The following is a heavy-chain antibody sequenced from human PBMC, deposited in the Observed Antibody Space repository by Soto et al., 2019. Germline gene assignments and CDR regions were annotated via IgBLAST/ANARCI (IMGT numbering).Heavy chain of an antibody. CDR3: ARGPYGSGTDY. V-gene: IGHV3-48*01. J-gene: IGHJ4*02. D-gene: IGHD3-10*01. CDR2: ISSSSTTI. Sequence: EVQLVESGGGLVQPGGSLRLSCAASGFTFSSYSMNWVRQAPGKGLEWLSYISSSSTTIYYADSVKGRFTISRDNAKNSLYLQMNSLRAEDTAVYYCARGPYGSGTDYWGQGTLVTVSS. CDR1: GFTFSSYS.